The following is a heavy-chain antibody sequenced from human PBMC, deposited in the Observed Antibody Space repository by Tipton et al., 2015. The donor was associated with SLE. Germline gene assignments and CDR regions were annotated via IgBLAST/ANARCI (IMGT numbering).Heavy chain of an antibody. CDR2: MYRSGTT. V-gene: IGHV4-59*11. Sequence: TLSLTCTVSGDSFSNHFWSWSRQPPGKGLEWFGYMYRSGTTKYNPSLKSRVTISVDTSKSQFSLKLTSATAADTAVYYCVRALWLDKDFAVVPPGIRLRAFDIWGQGTMVTVSS. CDR1: GDSFSNHF. CDR3: VRALWLDKDFAVVPPGIRLRAFDI. D-gene: IGHD2-2*02. J-gene: IGHJ3*02.